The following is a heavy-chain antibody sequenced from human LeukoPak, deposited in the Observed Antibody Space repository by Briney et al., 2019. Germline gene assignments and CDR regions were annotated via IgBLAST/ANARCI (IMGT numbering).Heavy chain of an antibody. D-gene: IGHD5-24*01. J-gene: IGHJ4*02. CDR1: GFSFSNYG. CDR3: AKDFGYNSGANDY. V-gene: IGHV3-33*06. CDR2: IWYDGSNK. Sequence: GGSPRLSCVVTGFSFSNYGMHWVRQTPAKGLEWVAVIWYDGSNKYYADSVKGRFTISRDNSENTVYLQMNNLRVDDTALYYCAKDFGYNSGANDYWGQGTLVTVST.